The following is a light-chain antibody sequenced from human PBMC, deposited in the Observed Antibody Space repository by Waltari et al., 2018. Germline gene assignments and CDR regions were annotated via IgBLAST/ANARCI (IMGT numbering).Light chain of an antibody. Sequence: EIVMTQSPATLSVSPGEGATLSCRASQSINSNLAWYQQKTGQAPRLLLYGASTRATGVPARFSGIGSGTEFTLTISSLQSEDFAIYYCQQYNNWVTFGHGTRLEIK. CDR3: QQYNNWVT. CDR2: GAS. CDR1: QSINSN. V-gene: IGKV3-15*01. J-gene: IGKJ5*01.